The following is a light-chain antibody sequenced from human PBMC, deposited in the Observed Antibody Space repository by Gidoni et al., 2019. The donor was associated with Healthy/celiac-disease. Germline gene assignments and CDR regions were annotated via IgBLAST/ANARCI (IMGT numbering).Light chain of an antibody. V-gene: IGKV3-11*01. CDR3: QQRSNWPGVT. Sequence: EIVLTQSPATLSLSPGERATLSCRASQSVSSYSAWYQQKPGQAPRLLIYDASNRATGIPARFSGSGSGTDFTLTISSLEPEDFAVYYCQQRSNWPGVTFGPGTKVEIK. CDR1: QSVSSY. J-gene: IGKJ3*01. CDR2: DAS.